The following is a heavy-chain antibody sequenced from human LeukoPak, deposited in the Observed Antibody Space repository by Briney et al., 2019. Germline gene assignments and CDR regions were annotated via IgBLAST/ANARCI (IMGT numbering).Heavy chain of an antibody. CDR2: TYYRSKWYS. V-gene: IGHV6-1*01. Sequence: SQTPSVTCAISGDSVSSKNGAWNSVRQSPSRGLESLGRTYYRSKWYSDYAESVQGRMAINPDTSKNEFSLQLHSVTPEDTAVYYCARVVRTSGWYTFDYWGQGTLVTVSS. J-gene: IGHJ4*02. CDR1: GDSVSSKNGA. D-gene: IGHD6-19*01. CDR3: ARVVRTSGWYTFDY.